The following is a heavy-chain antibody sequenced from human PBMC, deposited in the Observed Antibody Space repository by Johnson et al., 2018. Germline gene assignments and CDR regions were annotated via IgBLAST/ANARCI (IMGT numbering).Heavy chain of an antibody. D-gene: IGHD2-15*01. J-gene: IGHJ6*03. CDR3: ARGSRLGYCSGGSCYGGYYYYMDV. Sequence: QVQLVESGAEVKKPGASVKVSCKASGYTFTSYDINWVRQATGQGPEWKGWMNPNSGNTGYAQKFQGRVTMTRNTSISTAYMELSSLRSEDTAVYYCARGSRLGYCSGGSCYGGYYYYMDVWGKGTTVTVSS. V-gene: IGHV1-8*01. CDR2: MNPNSGNT. CDR1: GYTFTSYD.